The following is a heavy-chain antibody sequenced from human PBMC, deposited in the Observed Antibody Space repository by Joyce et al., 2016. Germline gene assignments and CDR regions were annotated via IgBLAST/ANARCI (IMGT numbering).Heavy chain of an antibody. CDR2: INGDANSI. V-gene: IGHV3-74*03. J-gene: IGHJ5*02. Sequence: EVQLVESGGDLVQPGGSLKLSCAASGFMFSHYWMHWVRQAPGKGLVWVSRINGDANSITYADSVKGRFTSSRDNAKNTLYLQLTSLRAEDTAVYYCTRSDWFDPWGQGTLVTVSS. CDR3: TRSDWFDP. CDR1: GFMFSHYW.